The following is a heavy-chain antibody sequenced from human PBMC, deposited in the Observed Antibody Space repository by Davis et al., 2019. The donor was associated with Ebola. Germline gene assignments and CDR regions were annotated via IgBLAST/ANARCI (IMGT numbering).Heavy chain of an antibody. CDR2: INTNTGNP. D-gene: IGHD3-10*01. CDR3: ARRWGWGSGSYYNPHDY. J-gene: IGHJ4*02. V-gene: IGHV7-4-1*02. Sequence: AASVKVSCKASGYTFTSYAMNWVRQAPGQGLEWMGWINTNTGNPTYAQGFTGRFVFSLDTSVSTAYLQIRSLKAEDTAVYYCARRWGWGSGSYYNPHDYWGQGTLVTVSS. CDR1: GYTFTSYA.